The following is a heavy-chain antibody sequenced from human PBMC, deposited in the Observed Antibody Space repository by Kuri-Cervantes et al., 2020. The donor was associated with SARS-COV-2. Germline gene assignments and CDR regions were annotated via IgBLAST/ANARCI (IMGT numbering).Heavy chain of an antibody. V-gene: IGHV4-39*07. CDR1: GGSISSSSYY. CDR3: ARDGPLAAAGINWFDP. CDR2: IYYSGST. Sequence: SETLSLTCTVSGGSISSSSYYWGWIRQPPGKGLEWIGYIYYSGSTYYNPSLKSRVTISVDTSRNQFSLKLSSVTAADTAVYYCARDGPLAAAGINWFDPWGQGTLVTVSS. J-gene: IGHJ5*02. D-gene: IGHD6-13*01.